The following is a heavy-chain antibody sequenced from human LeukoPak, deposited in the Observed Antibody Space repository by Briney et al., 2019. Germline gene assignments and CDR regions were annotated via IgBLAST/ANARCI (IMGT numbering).Heavy chain of an antibody. V-gene: IGHV1-18*01. CDR1: GYTFTTYG. Sequence: ASVKVSCKASGYTFTTYGISWVRQAPGQGLEWMGWISAYNGNTNYAQKLQGRVTMTTDTSTSTAYMELRSLRSDDTAVYYRAAARELLGWFDPWGQGTLVTVSS. J-gene: IGHJ5*02. D-gene: IGHD1-26*01. CDR3: AAARELLGWFDP. CDR2: ISAYNGNT.